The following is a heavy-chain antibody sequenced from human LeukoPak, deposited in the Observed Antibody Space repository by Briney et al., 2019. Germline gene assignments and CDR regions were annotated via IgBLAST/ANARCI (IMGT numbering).Heavy chain of an antibody. D-gene: IGHD6-19*01. J-gene: IGHJ3*02. V-gene: IGHV4-59*08. CDR1: SESISSYY. CDR2: IYYSGST. CDR3: AFSPVAGMVHDAFDI. Sequence: SETLSLTCTVSSESISSYYWSWIRQPPGKGLEWIGYIYYSGSTNYNPSLKSRVTISVDTSKNQFSLKLSSVTAADTAVYYCAFSPVAGMVHDAFDIWGQGTMVTVSS.